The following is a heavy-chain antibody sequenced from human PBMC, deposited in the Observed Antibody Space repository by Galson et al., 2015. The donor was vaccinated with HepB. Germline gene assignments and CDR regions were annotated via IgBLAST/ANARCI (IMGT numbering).Heavy chain of an antibody. Sequence: SLRLSCAASGFTFSSYWMSWVRQAPGKGLEWVANIKQDGSEKYYVDSVKGRFTISRDNAKNSLYPQMNSLRAEDTAVYYCARTPTGTTPYNWFDPWGQGTLVTVSS. D-gene: IGHD1-7*01. V-gene: IGHV3-7*01. CDR2: IKQDGSEK. CDR3: ARTPTGTTPYNWFDP. J-gene: IGHJ5*02. CDR1: GFTFSSYW.